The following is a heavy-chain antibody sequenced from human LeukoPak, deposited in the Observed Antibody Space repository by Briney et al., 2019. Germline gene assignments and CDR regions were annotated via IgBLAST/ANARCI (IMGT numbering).Heavy chain of an antibody. D-gene: IGHD3-10*01. CDR1: GYSISDGTYY. J-gene: IGHJ4*02. CDR2: IFHTGST. Sequence: SETLSLTCSVSGYSISDGTYYWGWIRQPPGKGLEWIGSIFHTGSTLYNPPLRSRVTMSVDTSKNQFSLQLSSVTAADTAVFYCARHLYRGVTECWGQGTLVTVSS. CDR3: ARHLYRGVTEC. V-gene: IGHV4-39*01.